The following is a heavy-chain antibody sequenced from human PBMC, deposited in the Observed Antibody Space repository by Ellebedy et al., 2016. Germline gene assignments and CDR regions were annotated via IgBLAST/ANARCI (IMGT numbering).Heavy chain of an antibody. V-gene: IGHV1-2*02. D-gene: IGHD2-2*01. CDR2: INPNSGGT. CDR3: ARGCSSTSCYREFDY. J-gene: IGHJ4*02. Sequence: ASVKVSCXASGYTFISYYMHWVRQAPGQGLEWMGWINPNSGGTNYAQKFQGRVTMTRDTSISTAYMELSRLRSDDTAVYYCARGCSSTSCYREFDYWGQGTLVTISS. CDR1: GYTFISYY.